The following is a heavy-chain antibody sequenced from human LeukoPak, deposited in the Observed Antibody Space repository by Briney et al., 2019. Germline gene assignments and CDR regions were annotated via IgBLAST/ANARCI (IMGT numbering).Heavy chain of an antibody. Sequence: GESLKISCKGLGYSFTSYWISWVRQMPGKGLEWMGIMYPYDSDVRYSPSFQGQVTISADKSISTAYLQWSSLKASDTAMYYCARHVSGWDKLSWFDPWGQGTLVTVSS. CDR3: ARHVSGWDKLSWFDP. CDR1: GYSFTSYW. CDR2: MYPYDSDV. J-gene: IGHJ5*02. D-gene: IGHD5/OR15-5a*01. V-gene: IGHV5-51*01.